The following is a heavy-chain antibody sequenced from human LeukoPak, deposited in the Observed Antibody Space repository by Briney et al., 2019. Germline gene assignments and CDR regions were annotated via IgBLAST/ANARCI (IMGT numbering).Heavy chain of an antibody. CDR2: ISSSSSYI. D-gene: IGHD5-24*01. CDR3: ARDSGRDGYNSY. V-gene: IGHV3-21*01. Sequence: PGGSLRLSCAASGFTFSSYSMNWVRRAPGKGLEWVLSISSSSSYIYYADSVKGRFTISRDNAKNSLYLQMNSLRAEDTAVYYCARDSGRDGYNSYWGQGTLVTVSS. CDR1: GFTFSSYS. J-gene: IGHJ4*02.